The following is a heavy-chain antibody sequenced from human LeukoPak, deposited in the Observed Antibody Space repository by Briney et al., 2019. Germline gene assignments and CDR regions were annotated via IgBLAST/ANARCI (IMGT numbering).Heavy chain of an antibody. CDR2: IYSGGST. D-gene: IGHD6-13*01. CDR3: ARAVSSLYGMDV. J-gene: IGHJ6*02. V-gene: IGHV3-53*01. Sequence: GALRLSCAASGFTVSSNYMSWVRQAPGKGLKWVSVIYSGGSTYYADSVKGRFTISRDNSKNTLYLQMNSLRAEDTAVYYCARAVSSLYGMDVWGQGTTVTVSS. CDR1: GFTVSSNY.